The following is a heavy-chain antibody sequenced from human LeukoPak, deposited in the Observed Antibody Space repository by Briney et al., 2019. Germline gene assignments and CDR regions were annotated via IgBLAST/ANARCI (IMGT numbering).Heavy chain of an antibody. J-gene: IGHJ4*02. CDR3: ARDLGSYWVDY. Sequence: ASVKVSCKTSGYSFTSYYIHWVRQAPGQGLEWMGWINPNSGGTNYAQKFQGRVTMTRDTSISTAYMELSRLRSDDTAVYYCARDLGSYWVDYWGQGTLVTVSS. D-gene: IGHD1-26*01. CDR2: INPNSGGT. CDR1: GYSFTSYY. V-gene: IGHV1-2*02.